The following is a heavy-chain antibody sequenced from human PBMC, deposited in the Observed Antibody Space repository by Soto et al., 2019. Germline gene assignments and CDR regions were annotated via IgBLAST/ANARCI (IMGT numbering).Heavy chain of an antibody. CDR1: GGTFSSYA. Sequence: SVKVSRKASGGTFSSYAISWVRQAPGQGLEWMGGIIPIFGTANYAQKFQGRVTITADESTSTAYMELSSLRSEDTAVYYCARGSIYYYDSSGYYRYWGQGTLVTVSS. V-gene: IGHV1-69*13. CDR3: ARGSIYYYDSSGYYRY. CDR2: IIPIFGTA. J-gene: IGHJ4*02. D-gene: IGHD3-22*01.